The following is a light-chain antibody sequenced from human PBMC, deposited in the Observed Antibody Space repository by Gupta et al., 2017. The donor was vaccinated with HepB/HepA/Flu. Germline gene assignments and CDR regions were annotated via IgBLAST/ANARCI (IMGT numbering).Light chain of an antibody. Sequence: EIVFTQSPVTLSLSPGERATRSCRASQSVRSSYLAWYQQKPGQAPRLLIYGASSRATGVPDRFSGSGSGTEFTLTISRLEPEDFAVYYCQHEGSSPWTFGQGTKVDIK. CDR3: QHEGSSPWT. V-gene: IGKV3-20*01. CDR1: QSVRSSY. CDR2: GAS. J-gene: IGKJ1*01.